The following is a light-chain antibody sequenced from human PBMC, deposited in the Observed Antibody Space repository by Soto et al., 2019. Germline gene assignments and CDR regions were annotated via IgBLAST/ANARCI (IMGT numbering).Light chain of an antibody. CDR2: QTS. CDR3: QYYNDYMWT. J-gene: IGKJ1*01. V-gene: IGKV1-5*03. CDR1: QSISAW. Sequence: DIQMTQSPSTLSASVGDRVTITCRASQSISAWLAWYQQKPGKAPKLLMYQTSTLESGVPSRYGGSGSGTEFTLTISGLKPDDFATYYCQYYNDYMWTFGQGTK.